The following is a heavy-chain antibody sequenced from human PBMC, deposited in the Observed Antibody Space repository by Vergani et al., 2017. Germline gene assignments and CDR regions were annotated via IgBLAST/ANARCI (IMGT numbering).Heavy chain of an antibody. V-gene: IGHV4-39*07. CDR2: IYYSGST. CDR3: ARELIPMVRGVIIGTKGGFDP. J-gene: IGHJ5*02. Sequence: QVRLQESGPGLVKPSETLSLTCTVSNDSVSNTFYYWGWIRQTPGKGLEWIGSIYYSGSTYYNPSLESRGTISVDTSKNQFSLKLSSVTAADTAVYYCARELIPMVRGVIIGTKGGFDPWGQGTLVTVSS. D-gene: IGHD3-10*01. CDR1: NDSVSNTFYY.